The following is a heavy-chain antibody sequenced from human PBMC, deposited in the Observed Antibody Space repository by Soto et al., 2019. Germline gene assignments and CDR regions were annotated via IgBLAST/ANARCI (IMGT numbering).Heavy chain of an antibody. CDR1: GGSISSSNW. Sequence: QVQLQESGPGLVKPSGTLSLTCAVSGGSISSSNWWSWVRQPPGKGLEWIGEIFHNGNTYSNPSLTGRVTMSVDQSKNQFSLILNSVTAADTAVYYCASRTYAMDVWGQGTTVTVSS. V-gene: IGHV4-4*02. CDR2: IFHNGNT. CDR3: ASRTYAMDV. J-gene: IGHJ6*02.